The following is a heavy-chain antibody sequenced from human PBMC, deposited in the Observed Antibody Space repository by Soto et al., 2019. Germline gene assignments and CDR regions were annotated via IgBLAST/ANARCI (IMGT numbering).Heavy chain of an antibody. V-gene: IGHV4-59*01. Sequence: SETLSLTCTVSGGSISSYYWSWIRQPPGKGLEWIGYIYYSGSTNYNPSLKSRVTISVDTSKNQFSLKLSSVTAADTAVYYCARVASSWGLVSSFHYWGRGLLVTVSS. CDR2: IYYSGST. CDR3: ARVASSWGLVSSFHY. D-gene: IGHD6-13*01. J-gene: IGHJ4*02. CDR1: GGSISSYY.